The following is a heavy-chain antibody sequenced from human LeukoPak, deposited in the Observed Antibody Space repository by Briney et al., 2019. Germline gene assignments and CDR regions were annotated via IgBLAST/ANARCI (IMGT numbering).Heavy chain of an antibody. CDR3: ARETAYDFWSGYQYYYYYYGMDV. CDR1: GYTFTSYG. Sequence: ASVKVSCKASGYTFTSYGISWVRQAPGQGLEWMGCISAYNGNTNYAQKLQGRVTITTDTSTSTAYMELRSLRPDDTAVYYCARETAYDFWSGYQYYYYYYGMDVWGQGTTVPVSS. D-gene: IGHD3-3*01. J-gene: IGHJ6*02. V-gene: IGHV1-18*01. CDR2: ISAYNGNT.